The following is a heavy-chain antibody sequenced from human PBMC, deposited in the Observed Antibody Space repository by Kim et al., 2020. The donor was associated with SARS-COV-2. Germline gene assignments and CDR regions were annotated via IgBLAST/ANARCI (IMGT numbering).Heavy chain of an antibody. CDR2: IYYSGST. CDR1: GGSISSYY. CDR3: ARVEGSPWYYDSSGYYYFDY. D-gene: IGHD3-22*01. V-gene: IGHV4-59*01. Sequence: SETLSLTCTVSGGSISSYYWSWIRQPPGKGLEWIGYIYYSGSTNYNPSLKSRVTISVDTSENQFSLKLSSVTAADTAVYYCARVEGSPWYYDSSGYYYFDYWGQGTLVTVSS. J-gene: IGHJ4*02.